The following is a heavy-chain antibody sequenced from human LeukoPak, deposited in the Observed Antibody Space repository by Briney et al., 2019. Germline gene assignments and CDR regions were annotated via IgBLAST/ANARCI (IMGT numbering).Heavy chain of an antibody. CDR1: GGSFSGYY. CDR3: ARTKVRGRFDY. J-gene: IGHJ4*02. CDR2: INHSGST. V-gene: IGHV4-34*01. D-gene: IGHD3-10*01. Sequence: SETLSLTCAVYGGSFSGYYWSWIRQPPGKGLEWIGEINHSGSTNYNPSLKSRVTISVDTSKNQFSLKLSSVTAADTAVYYCARTKVRGRFDYWGQGTLVTVPS.